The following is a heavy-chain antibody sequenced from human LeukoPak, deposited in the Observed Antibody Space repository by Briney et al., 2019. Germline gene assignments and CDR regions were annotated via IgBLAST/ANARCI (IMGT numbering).Heavy chain of an antibody. J-gene: IGHJ4*02. CDR1: GFTFSSYS. CDR3: ARGGTSSSLAY. CDR2: ISSSSTI. D-gene: IGHD4-23*01. V-gene: IGHV3-48*02. Sequence: GGSLRLSCAASGFTFSSYSINWVRQAPGKGLEWVSYISSSSTISYADSVKGRFTISRDNANDSLYLQMNSLRDEDTAVYYCARGGTSSSLAYWGQGTLVTVSS.